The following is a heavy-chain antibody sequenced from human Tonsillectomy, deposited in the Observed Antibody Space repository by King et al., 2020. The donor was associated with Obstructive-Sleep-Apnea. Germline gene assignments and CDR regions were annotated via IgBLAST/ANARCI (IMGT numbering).Heavy chain of an antibody. J-gene: IGHJ2*01. Sequence: LQLQESGPGLVKPSETLSLTCTVSGGSISSSSYYWGWIRQPPGKGLEWIGSIYYSGSTYYNPSLKSRVTISVDTSKNQFSLKLSSVTAADTAVYYCARRLYDYGDYDWYFDLWGRGTLVTVSS. D-gene: IGHD4-17*01. CDR2: IYYSGST. CDR3: ARRLYDYGDYDWYFDL. CDR1: GGSISSSSYY. V-gene: IGHV4-39*07.